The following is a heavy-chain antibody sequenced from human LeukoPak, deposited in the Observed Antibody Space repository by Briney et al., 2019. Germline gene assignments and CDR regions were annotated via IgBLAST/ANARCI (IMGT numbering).Heavy chain of an antibody. J-gene: IGHJ6*02. CDR2: IYYSGST. Sequence: SETLSLTCTVSGGSISSRIYYWGWIRQPPGKGLEWIGSIYYSGSTYYNPSLKSRVTISLDTSKNQFSLNLSSVTAADTAVYHCARDVSGSTWQDYYYYGMDVWGQGTTVTVSS. CDR3: ARDVSGSTWQDYYYYGMDV. D-gene: IGHD6-13*01. CDR1: GGSISSRIYY. V-gene: IGHV4-39*07.